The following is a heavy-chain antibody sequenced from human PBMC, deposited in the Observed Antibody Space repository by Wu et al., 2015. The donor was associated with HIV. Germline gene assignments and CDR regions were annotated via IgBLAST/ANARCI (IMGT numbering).Heavy chain of an antibody. J-gene: IGHJ4*02. CDR2: INPGGGNS. V-gene: IGHV1-46*04. Sequence: QVQLVLSGAEVKRPGASVKVSCKASGYTFTTYYVHWVRQAPGQGLEWMGLINPGGGNSNYAQKLLDRVTMTRDTSTSTVYMELSSLRSEDTAVYYCARAHRPVADALELDYWGQGTLVIVS. D-gene: IGHD6-19*01. CDR3: ARAHRPVADALELDY. CDR1: GYTFTTYY.